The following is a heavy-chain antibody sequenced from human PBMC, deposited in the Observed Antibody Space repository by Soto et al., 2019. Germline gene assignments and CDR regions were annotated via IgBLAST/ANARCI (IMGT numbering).Heavy chain of an antibody. V-gene: IGHV5-51*01. Sequence: GESLKISCKGSGYSFTSYSIGWVRQMPGRGLEWMGIIFPGDSNTRYSPSFQGQVTISVDKSITTAYLQWSSLKASDTAMYYCAWSSGFDYWGQGPLVTVSS. D-gene: IGHD3-22*01. CDR3: AWSSGFDY. J-gene: IGHJ4*02. CDR2: IFPGDSNT. CDR1: GYSFTSYS.